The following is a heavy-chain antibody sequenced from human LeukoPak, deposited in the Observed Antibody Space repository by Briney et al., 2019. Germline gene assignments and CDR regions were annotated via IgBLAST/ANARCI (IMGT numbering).Heavy chain of an antibody. V-gene: IGHV1-24*01. CDR3: ATVRSSDWYIDY. D-gene: IGHD6-19*01. Sequence: VAVKVSCKVSGYTLTELYMHWVRQAPGKGREWMGGFDPEDGKTIYAQKFQGRVTMTEDTSTDTAYMELTSLRSEDTAVCCCATVRSSDWYIDYWGQGTLVTVSS. CDR1: GYTLTELY. CDR2: FDPEDGKT. J-gene: IGHJ4*02.